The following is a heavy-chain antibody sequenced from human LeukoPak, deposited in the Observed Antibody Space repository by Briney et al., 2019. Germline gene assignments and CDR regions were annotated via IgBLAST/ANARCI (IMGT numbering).Heavy chain of an antibody. CDR3: AREFGDYGWFDP. CDR2: IYSGSKT. Sequence: GGSLRLSCTASGFPVSGDYMSWVRQAPGKGLEWVSFIYSGSKTHYADSVKGRFTISRDNSKNTLYLQMNSLRAEDTAVYYCAREFGDYGWFDPWGQGTLVTVSS. V-gene: IGHV3-53*05. D-gene: IGHD4-17*01. CDR1: GFPVSGDY. J-gene: IGHJ5*02.